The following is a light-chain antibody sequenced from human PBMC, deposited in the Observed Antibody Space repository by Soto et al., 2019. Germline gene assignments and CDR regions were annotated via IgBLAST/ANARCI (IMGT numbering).Light chain of an antibody. Sequence: EIVLTQSPAILSVSPGERATLSCRASQSISRSLAWYQQKPGQAPRLLISDASTRATGIPARFSGSGSGTEFTLTISSLQSEDVAAYYCQKYNSAPLTFGGGTKVDIK. CDR2: DAS. V-gene: IGKV3-15*01. J-gene: IGKJ4*01. CDR1: QSISRS. CDR3: QKYNSAPLT.